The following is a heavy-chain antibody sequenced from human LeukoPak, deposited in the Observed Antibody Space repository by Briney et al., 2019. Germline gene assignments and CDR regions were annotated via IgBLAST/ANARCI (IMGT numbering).Heavy chain of an antibody. Sequence: ASVKVSCKASGYTFTSYAMHWVRQAPGQRLEWMGWINAGNGNTINSQKFQGRVTMTTDTSTSTAYMELRSLRSDDTAVYYCARGDSIGYYFFDYWGQGTLVTVSS. D-gene: IGHD3-22*01. CDR3: ARGDSIGYYFFDY. CDR2: INAGNGNT. V-gene: IGHV1-3*01. CDR1: GYTFTSYA. J-gene: IGHJ4*02.